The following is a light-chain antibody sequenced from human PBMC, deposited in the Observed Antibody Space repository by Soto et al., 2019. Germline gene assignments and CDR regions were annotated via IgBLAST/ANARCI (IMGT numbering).Light chain of an antibody. Sequence: DIQMTQSPSTLSASVGDRVTVTCRASQSISSWLAWYQQKPGKAPKLLNYDASSLESGVPSRFSGSGYGTEFTLTISSLLPDDFATYYCQQYNSYSPRTFGQGTKEEIK. CDR3: QQYNSYSPRT. CDR1: QSISSW. J-gene: IGKJ1*01. CDR2: DAS. V-gene: IGKV1-5*01.